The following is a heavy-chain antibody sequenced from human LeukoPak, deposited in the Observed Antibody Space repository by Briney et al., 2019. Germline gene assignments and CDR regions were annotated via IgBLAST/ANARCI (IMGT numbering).Heavy chain of an antibody. CDR3: ARDSERSSSFAFDI. Sequence: GGSLRLSCAASGFTFSSYEMSWVRQAPGKGLEWVANINLDGSEKSYVDSVEGRFTISRDNAKNSLYLQMNSLRGEDTAVYYCARDSERSSSFAFDIWGQGTMVTASS. D-gene: IGHD3-3*02. CDR1: GFTFSSYE. CDR2: INLDGSEK. V-gene: IGHV3-7*01. J-gene: IGHJ3*02.